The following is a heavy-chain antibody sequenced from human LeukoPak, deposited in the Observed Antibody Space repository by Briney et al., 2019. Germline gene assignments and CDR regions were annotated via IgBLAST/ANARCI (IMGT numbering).Heavy chain of an antibody. D-gene: IGHD6-13*01. CDR1: GFTLSSYW. V-gene: IGHV3-74*01. CDR3: TRGGYRSWDAFDI. Sequence: GSLRLSCAASGFTLSSYWMHWVRQAPGKGLVWVSRINGDGSSTNYTDSVKGRFTISRDNAKNTLYLQMNSLTAEDTAVYYCTRGGYRSWDAFDIWGQGTMVTVSS. CDR2: INGDGSST. J-gene: IGHJ3*02.